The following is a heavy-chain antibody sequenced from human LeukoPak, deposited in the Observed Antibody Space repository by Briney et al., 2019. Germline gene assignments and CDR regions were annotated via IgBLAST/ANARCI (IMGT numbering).Heavy chain of an antibody. J-gene: IGHJ3*02. Sequence: GSLRLSCAASGFTFSNYWTTWVRRAPGKGLEWVANIRRDGSETHYVDSVMGRFTISRDNAKNSLYLQMNSLRAEDTAVYYCARDDTHYGSSGSFYDAFDIWGQGTMVTVSS. CDR2: IRRDGSET. CDR1: GFTFSNYW. CDR3: ARDDTHYGSSGSFYDAFDI. V-gene: IGHV3-7*01. D-gene: IGHD3-22*01.